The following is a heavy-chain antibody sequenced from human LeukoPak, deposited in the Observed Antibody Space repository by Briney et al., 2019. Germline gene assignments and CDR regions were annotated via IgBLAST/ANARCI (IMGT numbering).Heavy chain of an antibody. CDR3: ARDSSGSYWGNDAFDI. CDR1: GFTFSSYS. CDR2: ISSGSSYI. Sequence: GGSLRLSCAASGFTFSSYSMNWVRQAPGKGVEWVSSISSGSSYIYYADSVKGRFTISRDNAKNSLYLQMNSLRAEDTAVYYCARDSSGSYWGNDAFDIWGQGTMVTVSS. D-gene: IGHD1-26*01. J-gene: IGHJ3*02. V-gene: IGHV3-21*01.